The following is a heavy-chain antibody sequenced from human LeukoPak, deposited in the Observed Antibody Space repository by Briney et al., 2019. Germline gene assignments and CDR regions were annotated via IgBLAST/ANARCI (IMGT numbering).Heavy chain of an antibody. CDR1: GFTFSSYG. D-gene: IGHD3-10*01. CDR3: ARELRVITMVRGVFPPEY. Sequence: TGGSLRLSCAASGFTFSSYGMPWVRQAPGKGLEWVAVIWYDGSNKYYADSVKGRFTISRDNSKNTLYLQMNSLRAEDTAVYYCARELRVITMVRGVFPPEYWGQGTLVTVSS. V-gene: IGHV3-33*08. J-gene: IGHJ4*02. CDR2: IWYDGSNK.